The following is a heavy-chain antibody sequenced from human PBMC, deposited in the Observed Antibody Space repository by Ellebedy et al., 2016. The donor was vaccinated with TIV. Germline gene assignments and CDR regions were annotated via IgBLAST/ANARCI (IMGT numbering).Heavy chain of an antibody. CDR1: GYTFTGYF. V-gene: IGHV1-2*02. CDR3: VRVRLSTVTTLNY. D-gene: IGHD4-17*01. J-gene: IGHJ4*02. CDR2: INPKTGDT. Sequence: AASVKVPCKTSGYTFTGYFMHWVRQAPGQGLEWMGWINPKTGDTSYAPKFQGRVSMTRDTSITTAYMEVTSLRSDDSAVYYCVRVRLSTVTTLNYWGQGTLVSVSA.